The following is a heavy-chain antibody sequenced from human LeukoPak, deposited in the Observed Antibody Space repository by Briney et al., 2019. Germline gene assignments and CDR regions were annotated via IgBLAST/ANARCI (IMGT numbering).Heavy chain of an antibody. CDR3: ARASGLRFLEWLPSIDY. V-gene: IGHV4-34*01. CDR2: INHGGST. CDR1: GGSFSGYY. J-gene: IGHJ4*02. Sequence: SETLSLTCAVYGGSFSGYYWSWIRQPPGKGLEWIGEINHGGSTNYNPSLKSRVTISVDTSKNQFSLKLSSVTAADTAVYYCARASGLRFLEWLPSIDYWGQGTLVTVSS. D-gene: IGHD3-3*01.